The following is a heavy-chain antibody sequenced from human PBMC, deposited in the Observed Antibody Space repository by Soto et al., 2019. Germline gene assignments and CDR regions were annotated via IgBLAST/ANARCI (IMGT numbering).Heavy chain of an antibody. CDR2: ISHDGSNK. CDR1: RLTFNIYD. D-gene: IGHD1-26*01. Sequence: GGSLRLSCAASRLTFNIYDIHWVRQAPGKGLEWVALISHDGSNKYYAESVKGRFTISRDNAKNTLYLQMNGLRADDTAVYRCAIIHSGSFGFDIWGQGTVVTVSS. V-gene: IGHV3-30*03. J-gene: IGHJ3*02. CDR3: AIIHSGSFGFDI.